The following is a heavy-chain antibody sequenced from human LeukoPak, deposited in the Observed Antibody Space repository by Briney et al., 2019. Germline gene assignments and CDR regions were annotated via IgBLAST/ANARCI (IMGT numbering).Heavy chain of an antibody. D-gene: IGHD1-26*01. CDR1: GGSISDYY. V-gene: IGHV4-59*01. J-gene: IGHJ4*02. CDR3: ARGVGATHFDY. CDR2: SNYIGIT. Sequence: SETLSLTCSVSGGSISDYYWTWIRQAPGKGVEWIGYSNYIGITNYNPSIESRVTISVDTSKNQFSLKVTSVTAADTAVYYCARGVGATHFDYWGQGTLVTVSS.